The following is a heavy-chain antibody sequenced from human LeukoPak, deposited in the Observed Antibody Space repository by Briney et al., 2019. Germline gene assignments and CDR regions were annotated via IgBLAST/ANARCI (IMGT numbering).Heavy chain of an antibody. Sequence: PSETLSLTCAVYGGSFSGYYWSWIRQPPGKGLEWIGEINHSGSTNYNPSLKSRVTISVDTSKNQFSLKVTPVTAADTAVYYCAKPTPVWGGWFDPWGQGTLVTVSS. D-gene: IGHD3-16*01. CDR2: INHSGST. CDR1: GGSFSGYY. V-gene: IGHV4-34*01. J-gene: IGHJ5*02. CDR3: AKPTPVWGGWFDP.